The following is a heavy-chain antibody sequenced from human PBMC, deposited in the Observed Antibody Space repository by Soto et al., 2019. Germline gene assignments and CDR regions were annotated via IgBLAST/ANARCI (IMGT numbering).Heavy chain of an antibody. CDR1: GYTFTSYG. V-gene: IGHV1-18*01. CDR3: ARGSHTMVRGVILHYFDY. CDR2: ISAYNGNT. D-gene: IGHD3-10*01. J-gene: IGHJ4*02. Sequence: GASVKVSCKASGYTFTSYGISWVRQAPGQGLEWMGWISAYNGNTNYAQKLQGRVTMTTDTSTSTAYMELRSLRSDDTAVYYCARGSHTMVRGVILHYFDYWGQGTLVTVPQ.